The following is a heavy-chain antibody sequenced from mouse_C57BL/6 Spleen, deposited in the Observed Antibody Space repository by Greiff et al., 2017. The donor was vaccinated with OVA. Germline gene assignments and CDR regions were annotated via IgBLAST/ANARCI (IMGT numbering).Heavy chain of an antibody. D-gene: IGHD1-1*01. Sequence: DVHLVESGGGLVKPGGSLKLSCAASGFTFSSYAMSWVRQTPEKRLEWVATISDGGSYTYYPDNVKGRFTISRDNAKNNLYLQMSHLKSEDTAMYYGARGGYGSRDWYFDVWGTGTTVTVSS. CDR2: ISDGGSYT. CDR3: ARGGYGSRDWYFDV. CDR1: GFTFSSYA. J-gene: IGHJ1*03. V-gene: IGHV5-4*01.